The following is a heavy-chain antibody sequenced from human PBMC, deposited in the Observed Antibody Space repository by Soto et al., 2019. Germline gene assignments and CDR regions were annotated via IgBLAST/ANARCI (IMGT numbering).Heavy chain of an antibody. CDR2: IYYSGST. Sequence: QVQLQESGPGLVKPSQTLSLTCTVSGGSISSGGYYWSWIRQHPGKGLEWIGYIYYSGSTYYNPSLKSRVTISVDTSKNQFSLKLSSVTAADTAVYYCARVPYSSGWYGGGHNLFDPWGQGTLVTVSS. V-gene: IGHV4-31*03. D-gene: IGHD6-19*01. J-gene: IGHJ5*02. CDR3: ARVPYSSGWYGGGHNLFDP. CDR1: GGSISSGGYY.